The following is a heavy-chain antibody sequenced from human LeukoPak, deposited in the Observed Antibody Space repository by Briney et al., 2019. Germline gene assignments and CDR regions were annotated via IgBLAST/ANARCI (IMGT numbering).Heavy chain of an antibody. V-gene: IGHV1-2*02. D-gene: IGHD6-13*01. J-gene: IGHJ4*02. Sequence: GASVKVSCKASGYTFTGYYMHWVRQAPGQGLEWMGWINPNSGGTNYAQKFQGRVTMTRDMSTSTVYMELSSLRSEDTAVYYCARDRFRGHIAAADYWGQGTLVTVSS. CDR1: GYTFTGYY. CDR3: ARDRFRGHIAAADY. CDR2: INPNSGGT.